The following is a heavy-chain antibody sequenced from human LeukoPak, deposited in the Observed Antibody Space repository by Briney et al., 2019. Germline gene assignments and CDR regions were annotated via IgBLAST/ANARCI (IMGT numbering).Heavy chain of an antibody. Sequence: PSETLSPTCTVSGGSISSSSYYWGWIRQPPGKGLEWIGGIYYSGSTYYNPSLKSRVTISVDTSKNQFSLKLSSVTAADTAVYYCARLAVTTTANVIDYWGQGTLVTVSS. D-gene: IGHD4-17*01. J-gene: IGHJ4*02. CDR2: IYYSGST. CDR3: ARLAVTTTANVIDY. CDR1: GGSISSSSYY. V-gene: IGHV4-39*01.